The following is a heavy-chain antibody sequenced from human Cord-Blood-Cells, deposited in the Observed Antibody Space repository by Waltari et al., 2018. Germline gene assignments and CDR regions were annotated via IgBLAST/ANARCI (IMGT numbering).Heavy chain of an antibody. V-gene: IGHV4-39*01. D-gene: IGHD6-19*01. CDR1: GGSISSSSYY. J-gene: IGHJ4*02. Sequence: QLQLQESGPGLVKPSETLSLTCTVSGGSISSSSYYWGWIRQPPGKGLEWIGSIYYSGSTYYNPSLKSRVTISVDTSKNQFSLKLSSVTAADTAVYYCASPHTASGWDYWGQGTLVTVSS. CDR2: IYYSGST. CDR3: ASPHTASGWDY.